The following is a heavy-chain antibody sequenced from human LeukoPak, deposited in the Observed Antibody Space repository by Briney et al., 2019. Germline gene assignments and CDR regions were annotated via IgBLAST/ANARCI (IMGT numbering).Heavy chain of an antibody. CDR2: ISGSGGGT. D-gene: IGHD1-26*01. J-gene: IGHJ4*02. CDR1: GYTFTGYY. V-gene: IGHV3-23*01. CDR3: AKDFLGAFDY. Sequence: SCKASGYTFTGYYMHWVRQAPGKGLEWVSAISGSGGGTYYADSVKGRFTISRDNSKNTLYLQMNSLRAEDTAVYYCAKDFLGAFDYWGQGTLVTVSP.